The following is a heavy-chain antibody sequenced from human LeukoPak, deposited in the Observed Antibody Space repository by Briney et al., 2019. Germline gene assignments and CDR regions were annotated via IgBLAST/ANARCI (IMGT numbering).Heavy chain of an antibody. CDR2: IYYSGST. CDR1: GGSISSYY. D-gene: IGHD6-19*01. Sequence: PSETLSLTCTVSGGSISSYYWSWIRQPPGKGLEWIGYIYYSGSTNYNPSLKSRVTISVDTSKNQFPLKLSSVTAADTAVYYCARSKGVGSGWFYYYYYMDVWGKGTTVTVSS. J-gene: IGHJ6*03. CDR3: ARSKGVGSGWFYYYYYMDV. V-gene: IGHV4-59*01.